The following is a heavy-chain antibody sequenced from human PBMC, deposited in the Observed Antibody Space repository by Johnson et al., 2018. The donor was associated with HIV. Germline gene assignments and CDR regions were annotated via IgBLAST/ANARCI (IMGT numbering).Heavy chain of an antibody. CDR2: IYSGGST. J-gene: IGHJ3*02. CDR1: GFTVSSNY. Sequence: MPPVESGGGLIQPGGSLRLSCPASGFTVSSNYMSWVRQAPGKGLEWVSVIYSGGSTYYADSVKGRFTISRDNSKNTLYLQMNSLRAEDTAVYYCARDFESAAGIWGQGTMVTVSS. V-gene: IGHV3-53*01. D-gene: IGHD6-13*01. CDR3: ARDFESAAGI.